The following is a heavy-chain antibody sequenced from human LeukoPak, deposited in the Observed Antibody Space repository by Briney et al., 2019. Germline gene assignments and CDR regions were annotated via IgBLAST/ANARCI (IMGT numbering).Heavy chain of an antibody. Sequence: GASVKVSCKASGYTFTSYYMHWVRQAPGEGLEWIGIINPSGGSTSYAQKFQGRVTMTRDMSTSTVYMELSSLRSDDTAVYYCARDPTYSSGGYYMDVWGKGTTVTVSS. CDR1: GYTFTSYY. CDR2: INPSGGST. J-gene: IGHJ6*03. V-gene: IGHV1-46*01. CDR3: ARDPTYSSGGYYMDV. D-gene: IGHD6-25*01.